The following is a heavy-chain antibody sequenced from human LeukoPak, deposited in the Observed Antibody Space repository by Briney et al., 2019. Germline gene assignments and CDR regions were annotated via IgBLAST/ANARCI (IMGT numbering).Heavy chain of an antibody. D-gene: IGHD4-17*01. V-gene: IGHV3-30-3*01. Sequence: GRSLRLSCAASGFTFSSYTMHWVRQAPGKGLEWVAVISYDGSNKYYADSVKGRFTISRDNSKNTLYLQMNSLRAEDTAVYYCAKDVAATVTTFLFDYWGQGTLVTVSS. CDR3: AKDVAATVTTFLFDY. CDR1: GFTFSSYT. J-gene: IGHJ4*02. CDR2: ISYDGSNK.